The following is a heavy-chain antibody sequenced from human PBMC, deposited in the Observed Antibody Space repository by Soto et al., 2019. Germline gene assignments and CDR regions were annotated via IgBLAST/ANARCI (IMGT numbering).Heavy chain of an antibody. D-gene: IGHD3-3*01. CDR1: GYSLNSYW. Sequence: PGESLKISCKGSGYSLNSYWNGGVRQLPGKGLGWMGIIYPGASETTYSPSIQGQVTFSSDKTISSAYLQWSSLKESDTATYYCARRRLEPTGAFDIWGQGTMVTVSS. CDR2: IYPGASET. J-gene: IGHJ3*02. V-gene: IGHV5-51*01. CDR3: ARRRLEPTGAFDI.